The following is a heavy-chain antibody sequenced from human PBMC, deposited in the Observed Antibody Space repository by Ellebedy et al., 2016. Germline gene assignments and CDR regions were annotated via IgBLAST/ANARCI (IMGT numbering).Heavy chain of an antibody. CDR3: ARRVGFDF. J-gene: IGHJ4*02. Sequence: GESLKISCAASGFTFDDYAMHWIRQAPGKGLEWVSYISNNNSGSAIYYADSVKGRFTISRDNAKNSVYLQMNSLRAEDTAVYYCARRVGFDFWGQGALVTVSS. D-gene: IGHD1-26*01. CDR2: ISNNNSGSAI. V-gene: IGHV3-11*01. CDR1: GFTFDDYA.